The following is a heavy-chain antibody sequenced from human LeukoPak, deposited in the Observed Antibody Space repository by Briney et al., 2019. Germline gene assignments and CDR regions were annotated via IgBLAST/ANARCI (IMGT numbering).Heavy chain of an antibody. J-gene: IGHJ6*02. CDR1: GYSFSNYN. Sequence: ASVKVSCKASGYSFSNYNLNWVRQAPGQGLEWLGWISPYNGNTNYGQTFQGRVTMTSDTSTSTAYMELSRLRSDDTAVYYCARDPYSSSWTTLLYGMDVWGQGTTVTVSS. D-gene: IGHD6-13*01. V-gene: IGHV1-18*01. CDR3: ARDPYSSSWTTLLYGMDV. CDR2: ISPYNGNT.